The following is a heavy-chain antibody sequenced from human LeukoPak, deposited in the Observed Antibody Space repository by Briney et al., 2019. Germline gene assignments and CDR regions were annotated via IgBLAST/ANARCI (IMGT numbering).Heavy chain of an antibody. D-gene: IGHD3-22*01. Sequence: GGSLRLSCAASGFTFSSYGMHWVRQAPGKGLEWVAFIRYDGSNKYYADSVKGRFTIYRDNSKNTLYLQMNSLRAEDTAVYYCAKEKVVVITITSFDYWGQGTLVTVSS. V-gene: IGHV3-30*02. CDR1: GFTFSSYG. J-gene: IGHJ4*02. CDR3: AKEKVVVITITSFDY. CDR2: IRYDGSNK.